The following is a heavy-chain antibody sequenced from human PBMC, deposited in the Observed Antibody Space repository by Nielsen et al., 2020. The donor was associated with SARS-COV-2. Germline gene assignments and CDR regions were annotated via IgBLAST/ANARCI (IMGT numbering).Heavy chain of an antibody. CDR3: ARALRDIYVI. J-gene: IGHJ4*02. D-gene: IGHD2-15*01. V-gene: IGHV4-30-4*01. Sequence: SETLSLTCTVSDDSLSNGDYYWAWIRQPPGKGLEWIGYISYTGTTDYNPSLESRVTIEVDKSKSQSALRLTSVTAADSAVYFCARALRDIYVIWGQGTLVTVSS. CDR2: ISYTGTT. CDR1: DDSLSNGDYY.